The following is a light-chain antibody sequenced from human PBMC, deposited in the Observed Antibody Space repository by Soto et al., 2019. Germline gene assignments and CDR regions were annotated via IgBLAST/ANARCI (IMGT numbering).Light chain of an antibody. V-gene: IGKV3-20*01. Sequence: EIVLTQSPGTLSLSPGGRATLSCRASQSVSSSYLAWYQQKPGQAPRLLIYGASSRATGIPDRFSGSGSGTDFTLTISRLEPEDFAVYYCQQYGSSPTWTFGQGTKV. CDR1: QSVSSSY. J-gene: IGKJ1*01. CDR2: GAS. CDR3: QQYGSSPTWT.